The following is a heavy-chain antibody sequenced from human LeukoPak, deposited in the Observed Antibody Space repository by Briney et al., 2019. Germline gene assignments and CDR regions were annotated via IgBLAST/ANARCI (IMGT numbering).Heavy chain of an antibody. CDR2: ISYDGSNK. J-gene: IGHJ3*02. CDR1: GFTFSSYA. V-gene: IGHV3-30-3*01. D-gene: IGHD2-2*02. CDR3: ASIVVVPAAIRGAFDI. Sequence: PGGSLRLSCAASGFTFSSYAMHWVRQAPGKGLEWVAVISYDGSNKYYADSAKGRFTISRDNSKNTLYLQMNSLRAEDTAVYYCASIVVVPAAIRGAFDIWGQGTMVTVSS.